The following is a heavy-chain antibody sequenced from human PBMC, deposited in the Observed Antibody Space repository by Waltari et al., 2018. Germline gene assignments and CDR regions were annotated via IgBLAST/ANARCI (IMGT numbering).Heavy chain of an antibody. J-gene: IGHJ4*02. CDR1: GYSISSGYY. Sequence: QVQLQESGPGLVKPSETLSLTCAVSGYSISSGYYWGWTRQPPGKGLEWIGSIYHSGSTYYNPSLKSRVTISVDTSKNQFSLKLSSVTAADTAVYYCARLSSTGPIFDYWGQGTLVTVSS. D-gene: IGHD3-10*01. V-gene: IGHV4-38-2*01. CDR2: IYHSGST. CDR3: ARLSSTGPIFDY.